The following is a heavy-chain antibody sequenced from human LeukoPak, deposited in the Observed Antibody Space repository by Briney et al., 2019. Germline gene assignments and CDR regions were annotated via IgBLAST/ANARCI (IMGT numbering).Heavy chain of an antibody. D-gene: IGHD2-15*01. Sequence: SQTLSLTCAISGDSVSSNSAAWRWLRQSPSRGVERLGSTYYRSKWYNDYAVSVKSRITINPATSKDQFSLQLNSVTPEDTAVYYCARALQGSCDYWGQGTLVTVSS. CDR3: ARALQGSCDY. J-gene: IGHJ4*02. CDR2: TYYRSKWYN. V-gene: IGHV6-1*01. CDR1: GDSVSSNSAA.